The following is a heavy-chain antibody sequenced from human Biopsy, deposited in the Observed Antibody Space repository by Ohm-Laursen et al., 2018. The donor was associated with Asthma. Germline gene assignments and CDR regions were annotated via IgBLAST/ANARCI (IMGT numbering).Heavy chain of an antibody. D-gene: IGHD5-18*01. CDR2: IYYSGST. J-gene: IGHJ4*02. CDR1: YGSITSGGYY. V-gene: IGHV4-61*08. CDR3: ARDFVDSAMDYFDY. Sequence: SETLSLTCTVSYGSITSGGYYWTWIRQHPGKGLEWIGFIYYSGSTNYNPSLKSRGTISVDTSKNQFSLKLSSVTAADTAVYYCARDFVDSAMDYFDYWGQGTLVTVSS.